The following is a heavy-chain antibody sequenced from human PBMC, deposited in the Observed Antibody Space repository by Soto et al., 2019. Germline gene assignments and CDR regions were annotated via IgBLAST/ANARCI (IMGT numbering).Heavy chain of an antibody. CDR2: IYSGGNT. J-gene: IGHJ5*02. Sequence: GGSLRLSCAASGFTVTYSFMSWVRQAPGKGLEWVSIIYSGGNTYYADSVEGRFTISRDNSKNTLYLQMNSLRAEDTAVYYCARGGGSYSNWFDPWGQGSLVTVSS. V-gene: IGHV3-53*01. CDR1: GFTVTYSF. CDR3: ARGGGSYSNWFDP. D-gene: IGHD1-26*01.